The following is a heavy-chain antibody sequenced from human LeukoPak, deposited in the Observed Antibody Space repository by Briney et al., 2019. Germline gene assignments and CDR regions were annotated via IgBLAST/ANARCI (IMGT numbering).Heavy chain of an antibody. CDR2: ISAYNGNT. V-gene: IGHV1-18*01. CDR1: GYTFTSYG. Sequence: ASVKVSCKASGYTFTSYGISWVRQAPGQGLEWMGWISAYNGNTNYAQKFQGRVTMTTDTSTSTAYMELRSLRSDDTAVYYCARGYYDFWSGSHYFDYWGQGTLVTVSS. J-gene: IGHJ4*02. CDR3: ARGYYDFWSGSHYFDY. D-gene: IGHD3-3*01.